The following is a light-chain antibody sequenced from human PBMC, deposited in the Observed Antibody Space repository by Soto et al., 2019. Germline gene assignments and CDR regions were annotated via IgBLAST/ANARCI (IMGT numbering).Light chain of an antibody. CDR1: QTFTSGH. CDR3: QQNESSPRT. V-gene: IGKV3-20*01. CDR2: ETS. J-gene: IGKJ1*01. Sequence: IVLSQSPGTLSVSPGERVTLSCRGSQTFTSGHLAWYQQRPGQAPRLLIYETSTRAAGIPDRFSASGSGTDFTLTISRLEPEDFAVYYCQQNESSPRTFGQGTKV.